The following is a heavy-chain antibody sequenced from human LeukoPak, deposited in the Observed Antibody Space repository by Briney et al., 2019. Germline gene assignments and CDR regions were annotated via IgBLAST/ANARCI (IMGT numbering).Heavy chain of an antibody. CDR3: ARDGSARYYFDY. CDR2: IYYSGST. CDR1: GGSISSSGYY. Sequence: SETLSLTCTVSGGSISSSGYYWGWIRQPPGKGLEWIGSIYYSGSTNYNPSLKSRATISVDTSKNQFSLKLSSVTAADTAMYYCARDGSARYYFDYWGQGTLVTVSS. J-gene: IGHJ4*02. V-gene: IGHV4-39*07.